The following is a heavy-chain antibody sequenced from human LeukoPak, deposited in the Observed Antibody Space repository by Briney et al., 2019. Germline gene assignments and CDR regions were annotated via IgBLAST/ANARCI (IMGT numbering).Heavy chain of an antibody. CDR1: GGSISSSSYY. D-gene: IGHD5-12*01. CDR3: ARDGYQPIDF. CDR2: IYYSGGT. Sequence: PSETLSLTCTVSGGSISSSSYYWGWIRQPPGKGLEWIGSIYYSGGTYYSPSLKSRVTISIDTSRNHFSLKLGSVTAADTAVYYCARDGYQPIDFWGQGALVTVSS. J-gene: IGHJ4*02. V-gene: IGHV4-39*02.